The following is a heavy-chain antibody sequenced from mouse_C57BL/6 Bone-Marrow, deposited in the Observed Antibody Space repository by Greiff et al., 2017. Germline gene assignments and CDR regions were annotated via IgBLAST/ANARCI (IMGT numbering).Heavy chain of an antibody. J-gene: IGHJ1*03. CDR1: GFTFSSYG. V-gene: IGHV5-6*02. Sequence: EVKLMESGGDLVKPGGSLKLSCAASGFTFSSYGMSWVRQTPDKRLEWVATISSGGSYTYYPDSVKGRFTISRDNAKNTLYLQMSSRKSEDTAMYYGARRGTSWYFDVWGTGTTGTVSS. CDR3: ARRGTSWYFDV. CDR2: ISSGGSYT. D-gene: IGHD3-3*01.